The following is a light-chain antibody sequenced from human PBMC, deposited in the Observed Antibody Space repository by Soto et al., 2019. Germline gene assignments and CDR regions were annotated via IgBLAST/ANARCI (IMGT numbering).Light chain of an antibody. Sequence: QSALTQPASVSGSPGQSITISCTGTNDDVGGYNFVSWFQQHPGKATKLIISEVSNRPSGVSSRFSGSKSGNTASLTISGLQAGDEADYYCNSYTTSSTWVFGGGTKLTVL. V-gene: IGLV2-14*01. CDR2: EVS. CDR3: NSYTTSSTWV. J-gene: IGLJ3*02. CDR1: NDDVGGYNF.